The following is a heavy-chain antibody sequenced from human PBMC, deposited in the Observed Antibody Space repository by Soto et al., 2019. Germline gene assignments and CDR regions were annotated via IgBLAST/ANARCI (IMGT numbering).Heavy chain of an antibody. V-gene: IGHV3-64*01. J-gene: IGHJ3*01. CDR1: GFTLSIYS. CDR3: ARISALGQAAFDL. CDR2: ILYDGVST. Sequence: EVQLVESGGGLVQPGGSLRLSCAASGFTLSIYSMHWVRQAPGKGLEFVSAILYDGVSTFYANSVKGRFTISRDTSKNTLYLQMGSLSAEDMAVYYCARISALGQAAFDLWGQGTVVTVSS.